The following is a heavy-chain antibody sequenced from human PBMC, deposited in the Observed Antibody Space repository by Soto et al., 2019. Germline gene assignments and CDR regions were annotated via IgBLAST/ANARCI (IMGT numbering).Heavy chain of an antibody. CDR3: AKDVVLLIAAGGQYSDY. CDR1: GFTFSSYA. D-gene: IGHD6-13*01. Sequence: GGSLRHSCAPSGFTFSSYALSWVRQAPGKGLEWVSAISGSGGSTYYADSVKGRFSISRDNSKSTLYVQMNSLRAEDTAVYYCAKDVVLLIAAGGQYSDYWGQGVLVTVSS. V-gene: IGHV3-23*01. J-gene: IGHJ4*02. CDR2: ISGSGGST.